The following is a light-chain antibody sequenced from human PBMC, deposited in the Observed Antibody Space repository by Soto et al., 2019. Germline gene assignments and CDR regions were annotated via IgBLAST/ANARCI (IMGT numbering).Light chain of an antibody. V-gene: IGKV1-39*01. Sequence: DIQMTQTPSSLSASIGDRVTITCQASQDIGNYLTWYQQKPGKAPKLLIYAAYTLQSGVPSRFSGSGSGTDFTLTISSLQPEDFAAYYCQQSYDMPWTFGQGTKVDNK. CDR3: QQSYDMPWT. J-gene: IGKJ1*01. CDR1: QDIGNY. CDR2: AAY.